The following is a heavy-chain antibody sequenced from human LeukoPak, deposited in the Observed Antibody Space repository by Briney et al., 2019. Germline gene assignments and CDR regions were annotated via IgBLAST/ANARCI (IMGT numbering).Heavy chain of an antibody. CDR2: IYYSGST. V-gene: IGHV4-59*08. CDR1: GGSISSYY. D-gene: IGHD2-2*01. Sequence: QASETLSLTCTVSGGSISSYYWSWIRQPPGKGLEWIGYIYYSGSTNYNPSLKSRVTIPVDTSKNQFSLRLSSVTAADTAVYYCARRSTSGYYYFDYWGQGTRVTVSS. J-gene: IGHJ4*02. CDR3: ARRSTSGYYYFDY.